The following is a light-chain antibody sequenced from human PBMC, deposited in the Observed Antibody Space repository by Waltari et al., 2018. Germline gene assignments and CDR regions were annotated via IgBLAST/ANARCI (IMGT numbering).Light chain of an antibody. V-gene: IGLV2-14*01. CDR2: EVS. CDR3: SSYTSSSTF. CDR1: SSYVGGYTY. Sequence: QSALTQPASVSGSPGQSLTISCTGTSSYVGGYTYVSWYQQHPGKAPKLMIYEVSNRPSGVSNRFSGSKSGNTASLTISGLQAEDEADYYCSSYTSSSTFFGTGTKVTVL. J-gene: IGLJ1*01.